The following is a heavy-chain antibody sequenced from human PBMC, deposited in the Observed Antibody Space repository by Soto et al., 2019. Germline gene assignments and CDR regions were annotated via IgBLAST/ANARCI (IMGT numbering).Heavy chain of an antibody. D-gene: IGHD5-12*01. V-gene: IGHV3-66*01. CDR1: GFTVSSNY. CDR3: ARVKWLRSYFDY. CDR2: IYSGGST. Sequence: GGSLRLSCAASGFTVSSNYMSWVRQAPGKGLEWVSVIYSGGSTYYADSVKGRFTISRDNSKNTLYLQMNSLRAEDTAVYYCARVKWLRSYFDYWGQGTLVTVSS. J-gene: IGHJ4*02.